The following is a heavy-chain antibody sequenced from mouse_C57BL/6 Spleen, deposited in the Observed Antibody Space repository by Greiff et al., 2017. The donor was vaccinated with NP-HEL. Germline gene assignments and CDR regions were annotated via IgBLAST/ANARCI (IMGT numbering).Heavy chain of an antibody. CDR1: GYTFTSYW. CDR3: ARDTGSSLYYFDY. J-gene: IGHJ2*01. V-gene: IGHV1-52*01. D-gene: IGHD1-1*01. Sequence: QVKLQQPGAELVRPGSSVKLSCKASGYTFTSYWMHWVKQRPIQGLEWIGNIDPSDSETHYNQKFKDKATWTVDKSSSTAYMQLSSLTSEDSAVYYCARDTGSSLYYFDYWGQGTTLTVSS. CDR2: IDPSDSET.